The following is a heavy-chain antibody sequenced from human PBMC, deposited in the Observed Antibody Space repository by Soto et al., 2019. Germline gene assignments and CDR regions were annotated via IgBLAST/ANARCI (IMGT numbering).Heavy chain of an antibody. J-gene: IGHJ4*02. D-gene: IGHD1-26*01. CDR3: ARDGGRHSGGIDY. CDR2: IIPIFGTA. Sequence: VQLVQSGAEVKKPGSSVKVSCKASGGTFSSYSINWVRQAPGQGLAWMGGIIPIFGTANYAQKFQGRVTMTADESKSTSSLELSSLRSEDTAVYYCARDGGRHSGGIDYWGQGTLVTVSS. V-gene: IGHV1-69*01. CDR1: GGTFSSYS.